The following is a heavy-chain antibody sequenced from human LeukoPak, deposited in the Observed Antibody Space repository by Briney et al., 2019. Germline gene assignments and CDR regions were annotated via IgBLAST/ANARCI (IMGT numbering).Heavy chain of an antibody. D-gene: IGHD2-15*01. J-gene: IGHJ4*02. CDR1: GGPISSGGYY. CDR3: ARVAAAFDY. V-gene: IGHV4-30-2*01. Sequence: PSETLSLTCTVSGGPISSGGYYWSWIRQPPGKGLEWIGYIYHSGSTYYNPSLKSRVTISVDRSKNQFSLKLSSVTAADTAVYYCARVAAAFDYWGQGTLVTVSS. CDR2: IYHSGST.